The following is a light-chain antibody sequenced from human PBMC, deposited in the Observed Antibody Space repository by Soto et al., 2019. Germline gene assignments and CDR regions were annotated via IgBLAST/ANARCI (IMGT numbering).Light chain of an antibody. J-gene: IGKJ1*01. Sequence: EMVMTQSPAALSVSPGETASLSCRASQSVSSDYLAWYQQRPGQAPRLLIYAASSRATGIPDRFSGSGSGTDFTLTISRLEPEDFAVYYCQQYSDSVGTFGQGTKVDI. CDR3: QQYSDSVGT. CDR1: QSVSSDY. V-gene: IGKV3-20*01. CDR2: AAS.